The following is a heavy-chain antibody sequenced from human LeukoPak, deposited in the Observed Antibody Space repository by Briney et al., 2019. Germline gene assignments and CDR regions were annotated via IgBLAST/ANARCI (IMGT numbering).Heavy chain of an antibody. D-gene: IGHD4-23*01. V-gene: IGHV1-46*01. CDR1: GYTFTSYG. Sequence: ASVKVSCKASGYTFTSYGISWVRQAPGQGVEWMGIINPSGGSTSYAQKFQGRVTMTRDTSTSTVYMELSSLRSEDTAVYYCARDSLYGGNLWYFDFWGRGTLVTVSS. J-gene: IGHJ2*01. CDR2: INPSGGST. CDR3: ARDSLYGGNLWYFDF.